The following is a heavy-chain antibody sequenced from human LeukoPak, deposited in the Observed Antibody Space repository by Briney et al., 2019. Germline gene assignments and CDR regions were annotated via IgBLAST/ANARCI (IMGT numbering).Heavy chain of an antibody. D-gene: IGHD5/OR15-5a*01. CDR3: AGYSVSYCAY. CDR2: ITSGSSYI. V-gene: IGHV3-21*01. CDR1: GKRFNVGG. Sequence: CAASGKRFNVGGMNCIRKKPGKRLDWVSSITSGSSYIFYADSVKGRFTISRDNAKNSLYLQMNSLRAEDTAVYYSAGYSVSYCAYW. J-gene: IGHJ4*01.